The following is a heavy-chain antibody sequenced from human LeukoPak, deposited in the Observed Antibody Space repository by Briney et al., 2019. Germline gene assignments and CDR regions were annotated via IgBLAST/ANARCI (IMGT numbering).Heavy chain of an antibody. V-gene: IGHV4-61*02. D-gene: IGHD6-13*01. J-gene: IGHJ6*03. CDR1: GGSISSGSYY. Sequence: PSETLSLTCTVSGGSISSGSYYWSWIRQPAGKGLEWIGRIYTSGSANYNPSLKSRVTISVDTSKNQFSLKLSSVTAADTAVYYCAREGTYSSSWYPDYYYYYMDVWGKGTTVTVSS. CDR2: IYTSGSA. CDR3: AREGTYSSSWYPDYYYYYMDV.